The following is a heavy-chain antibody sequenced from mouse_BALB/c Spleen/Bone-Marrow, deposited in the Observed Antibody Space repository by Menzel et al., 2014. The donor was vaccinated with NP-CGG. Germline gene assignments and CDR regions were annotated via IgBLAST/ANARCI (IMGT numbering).Heavy chain of an antibody. V-gene: IGHV1-18*01. J-gene: IGHJ3*01. CDR3: ARGRFAY. Sequence: EVQGVESGPELVKPGASVKISCKTSGYTFTEYTIHWAKQSHGKSLEWIGNINPNIGGTTYNQKFKGKATLTVDMSSSTAYMDLRSLTSEDSAVYYCARGRFAYWGQGTLVTVSA. CDR2: INPNIGGT. CDR1: GYTFTEYT.